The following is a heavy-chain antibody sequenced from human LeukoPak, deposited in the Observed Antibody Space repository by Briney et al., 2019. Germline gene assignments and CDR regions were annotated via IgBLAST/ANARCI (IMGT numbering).Heavy chain of an antibody. Sequence: SETLSLTCTVSGGSVSSYYGSWIRQPAGKGLEWIGRIYTSGSTNYNPSLKSRVTMSVDTSKNQFSLKLSSVTAADTAVYYCARVKALAGGYYYYYYMDVWGKGTTVTVSS. CDR1: GGSVSSYY. V-gene: IGHV4-4*07. CDR3: ARVKALAGGYYYYYYMDV. J-gene: IGHJ6*03. D-gene: IGHD6-19*01. CDR2: IYTSGST.